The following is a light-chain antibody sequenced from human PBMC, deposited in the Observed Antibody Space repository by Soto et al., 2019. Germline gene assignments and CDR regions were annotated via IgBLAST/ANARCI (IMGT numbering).Light chain of an antibody. J-gene: IGKJ1*01. CDR2: GAS. CDR1: QSVSSSH. CDR3: QQYGSSPRT. V-gene: IGKV3-20*01. Sequence: EIVLTQSPGTLSLSPGERATLSCRASQSVSSSHLAWYQQKPGQAPRLLISGASSRATGILDRFTGSGSGTDFTLTISRLEPEDFAVYYCQQYGSSPRTFGQGTKVDNK.